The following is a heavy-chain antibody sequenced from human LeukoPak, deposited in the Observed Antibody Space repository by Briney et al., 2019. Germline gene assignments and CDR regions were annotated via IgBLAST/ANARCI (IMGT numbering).Heavy chain of an antibody. J-gene: IGHJ4*02. D-gene: IGHD6-19*01. CDR1: GGSISSGSYY. V-gene: IGHV4-61*09. Sequence: SQTLSLTCTVSGGSISSGSYYWTWIRQPAGKGLEWIGHLYTSGTTSYNPSLQSRVAISADTSKHQFSLRLTSVTAADTAVYYCARAGGSVGWYGTIDSWGQGTLVTVSS. CDR3: ARAGGSVGWYGTIDS. CDR2: LYTSGTT.